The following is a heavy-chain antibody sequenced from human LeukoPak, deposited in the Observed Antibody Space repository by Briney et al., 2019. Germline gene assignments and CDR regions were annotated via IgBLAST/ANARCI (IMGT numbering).Heavy chain of an antibody. CDR1: SLTCTVSY. V-gene: IGHV4-31*02. CDR3: ARRKDSSGWLQEYYFDY. CDR2: IYYSGTT. Sequence: SLTCTVSYCSWIRQHPGKGLKWIGDIYYSGTTYYNPSLKSRVTISVDTSKSQFSLKLSSVTAADTAVYYCARRKDSSGWLQEYYFDYWGQGTLVTVSS. J-gene: IGHJ4*02. D-gene: IGHD6-19*01.